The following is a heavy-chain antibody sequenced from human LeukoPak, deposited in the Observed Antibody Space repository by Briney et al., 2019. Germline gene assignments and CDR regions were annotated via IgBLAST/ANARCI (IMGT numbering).Heavy chain of an antibody. Sequence: SETLSLTCTVSGGSIGSYYWSWIRQPPGKGLEWIGYIYYSGSTHYNPSLKSRVTISVDTSKNQFSLKLSSVTAADTAVYYCARTPYSYGYPTFFDYWGQGTLVTVSS. D-gene: IGHD5-18*01. CDR2: IYYSGST. CDR1: GGSIGSYY. J-gene: IGHJ4*02. CDR3: ARTPYSYGYPTFFDY. V-gene: IGHV4-59*08.